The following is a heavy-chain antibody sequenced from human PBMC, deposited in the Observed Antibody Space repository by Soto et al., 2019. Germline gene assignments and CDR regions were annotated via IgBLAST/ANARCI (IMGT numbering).Heavy chain of an antibody. J-gene: IGHJ1*01. CDR2: IIPILGIT. CDR3: ARDPRSITGTTSSEDFQY. CDR1: GGTFSGYA. D-gene: IGHD1-20*01. Sequence: QAHLMQSGAEVKKPGSSVKVSCKASGGTFSGYAISWVRQRPGRGLEWMGGIIPILGITSYAEKFLGRITLAADESTGTAFMDLRSLISEDTAVYYCARDPRSITGTTSSEDFQYWCPGTLVSVSS. V-gene: IGHV1-69*01.